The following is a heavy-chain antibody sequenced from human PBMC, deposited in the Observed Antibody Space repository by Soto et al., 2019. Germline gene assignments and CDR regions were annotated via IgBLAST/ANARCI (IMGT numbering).Heavy chain of an antibody. CDR3: ARDIESVTAKHFFYYYAMDV. Sequence: GASVNVSCKASGFTFSNYGLNWVRQAPGQGLEWMGWVSANNGHTNYAQNLQGRVSMTTDTSTSTAYMELRGLTFDDTAVYYCARDIESVTAKHFFYYYAMDVWGQGTTVTVSS. D-gene: IGHD2-8*01. CDR2: VSANNGHT. V-gene: IGHV1-18*01. CDR1: GFTFSNYG. J-gene: IGHJ6*02.